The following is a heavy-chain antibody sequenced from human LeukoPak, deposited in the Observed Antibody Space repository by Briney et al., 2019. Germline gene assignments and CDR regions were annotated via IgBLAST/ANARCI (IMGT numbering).Heavy chain of an antibody. CDR1: GLTFSGYE. CDR3: AELGITMIGGV. Sequence: PGGSLRLSCAASGLTFSGYEMNWVSQAPGKRLGWVSCISSSGSTIYYADSVKGRFTISRDNAKNSLYLQMNSLRAEDTAVYYCAELGITMIGGVWGKGTTVTISS. CDR2: ISSSGSTI. V-gene: IGHV3-48*03. D-gene: IGHD3-10*02. J-gene: IGHJ6*04.